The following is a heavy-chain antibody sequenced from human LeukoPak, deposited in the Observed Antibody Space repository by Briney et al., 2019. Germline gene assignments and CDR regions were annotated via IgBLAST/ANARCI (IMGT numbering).Heavy chain of an antibody. CDR3: AREGGYDYAEVGY. J-gene: IGHJ4*01. CDR2: INHDGKEK. Sequence: PGGSLRLSCAGSGFIFKKSLMTWVRQAPGKGLEWVANINHDGKEKYYADSVRGRFTISRDNARNSIFLQMNSLRGDDTAVYYCAREGGYDYAEVGYWGHGTLVIVSS. D-gene: IGHD3-16*01. CDR1: GFIFKKSL. V-gene: IGHV3-7*01.